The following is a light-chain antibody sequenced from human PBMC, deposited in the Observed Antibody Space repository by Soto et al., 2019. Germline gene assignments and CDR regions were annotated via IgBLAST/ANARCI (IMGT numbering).Light chain of an antibody. CDR2: EVT. CDR3: SSYADSISVL. Sequence: QSVLTQPPAASGSPGQSVTISCTGTSSDVGAYNYVSRYQQHPGKAPKLMIYEVTKRPSGVPDRFSGSKSGNTASLTVSGLQAEDEADYYCSSYADSISVLFGGGTKLTVL. V-gene: IGLV2-8*01. J-gene: IGLJ3*02. CDR1: SSDVGAYNY.